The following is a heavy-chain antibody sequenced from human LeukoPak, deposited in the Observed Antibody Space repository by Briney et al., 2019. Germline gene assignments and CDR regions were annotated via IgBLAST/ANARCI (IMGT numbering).Heavy chain of an antibody. CDR1: GFPFSSYA. V-gene: IGHV3-23*01. CDR2: FSGSGGST. Sequence: PGGSLRLSCAASGFPFSSYALGWVRQAPGKGLEGVSAFSGSGGSTYYADSVKGRFTICRDNSKNTLYLQMNSLRAEDTAVYYCAKFLPTHIVVANYYFDDWGQGTLVTVSS. D-gene: IGHD2-21*01. J-gene: IGHJ4*02. CDR3: AKFLPTHIVVANYYFDD.